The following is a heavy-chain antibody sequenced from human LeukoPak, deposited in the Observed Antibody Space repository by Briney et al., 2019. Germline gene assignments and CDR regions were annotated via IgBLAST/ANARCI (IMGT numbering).Heavy chain of an antibody. CDR3: ARGGVLLWFGELYDC. CDR2: IYYSGST. J-gene: IGHJ4*02. Sequence: SETLSLTCTVSGGSISSGDYYWSWIRQPPGKGLEWIGYIYYSGSTYYNPSLKSRVTISVDTSKNQFSLKLSSVTAADTAVYYCARGGVLLWFGELYDCWGQGTLVTVSS. V-gene: IGHV4-30-4*01. CDR1: GGSISSGDYY. D-gene: IGHD3-10*01.